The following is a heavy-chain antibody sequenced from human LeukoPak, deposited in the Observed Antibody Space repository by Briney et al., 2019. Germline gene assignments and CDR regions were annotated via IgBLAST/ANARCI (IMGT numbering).Heavy chain of an antibody. CDR1: GYSFSSYW. J-gene: IGHJ4*02. CDR3: ARQNWGVDY. D-gene: IGHD7-27*01. V-gene: IGHV5-51*01. CDR2: IYPGDSAT. Sequence: GESLKISRKGSGYSFSSYWIAWVRQMPGKGLEWMGIIYPGDSATKYSPSFQGQVTVSADKSISTAYLQWSSLKASDTAMYYCARQNWGVDYWGQGTLVTVSS.